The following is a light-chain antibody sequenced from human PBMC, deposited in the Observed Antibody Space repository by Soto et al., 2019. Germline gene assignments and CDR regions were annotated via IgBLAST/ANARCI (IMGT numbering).Light chain of an antibody. J-gene: IGKJ1*01. CDR1: QTINSW. CDR3: QQYHSYST. Sequence: DIEMTQSPSTLSASVGDRVTITCRASQTINSWLAWYQQKPGKAPNLLIYKASTLESGVPSRFSGSGSGTEFTLTISSLQPDDFATYYCQQYHSYSTFGQGTKVEIK. V-gene: IGKV1-5*03. CDR2: KAS.